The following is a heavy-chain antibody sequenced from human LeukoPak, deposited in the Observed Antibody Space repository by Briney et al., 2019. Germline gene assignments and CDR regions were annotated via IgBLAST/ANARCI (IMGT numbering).Heavy chain of an antibody. Sequence: PSGTLSLTCAVSGGSISSSNWWSWVRQPPGKGLEWIGEIYHSGSTNYNPSLKSRVTISVDTSKNQFSLKLSSVTAADTAVYYCAREEVGATQWGFDYWGQGTLVTVSX. D-gene: IGHD1-26*01. J-gene: IGHJ4*02. CDR3: AREEVGATQWGFDY. CDR2: IYHSGST. CDR1: GGSISSSNW. V-gene: IGHV4-4*02.